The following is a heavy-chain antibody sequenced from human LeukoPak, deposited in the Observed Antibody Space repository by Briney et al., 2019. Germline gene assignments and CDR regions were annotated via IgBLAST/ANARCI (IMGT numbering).Heavy chain of an antibody. D-gene: IGHD6-13*01. V-gene: IGHV3-23*01. CDR1: GFTFSSYA. CDR3: AKAKGTSSQYHVEV. J-gene: IGHJ6*04. Sequence: GGSLRLSCAASGFTFSSYAMSWVRQAPGKGPEWVSTVTGSDGRTYYPDSVKGRFTTSRDNSENTVYLQMNSLRAEDTAVYYCAKAKGTSSQYHVEVWGKGTTVTVSP. CDR2: VTGSDGRT.